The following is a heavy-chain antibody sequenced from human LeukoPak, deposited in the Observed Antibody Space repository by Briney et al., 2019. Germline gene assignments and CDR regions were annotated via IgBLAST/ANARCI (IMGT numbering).Heavy chain of an antibody. CDR2: ISGSGGST. J-gene: IGHJ4*02. V-gene: IGHV3-23*01. D-gene: IGHD3-10*01. CDR1: GFTFSSYA. Sequence: HPGGSLRLSCAASGFTFSSYAMSWVRQAPGKGLEWVSAISGSGGSTYYADSVKGRFTISRDNSKNTLYLQMNSLRAEDTAVYYCAKDPVVRGEGFDYWGQGTLVTVSS. CDR3: AKDPVVRGEGFDY.